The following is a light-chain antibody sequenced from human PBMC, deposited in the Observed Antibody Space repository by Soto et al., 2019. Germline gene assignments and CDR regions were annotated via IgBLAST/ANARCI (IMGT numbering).Light chain of an antibody. CDR3: QQHNNSPPMT. CDR1: QGISSF. CDR2: AAS. Sequence: EMLMTHSPATLSASVGERATLSCRASQGISSFLAWYQQKPGQAPRLLIYAASTRATGVPARFSGSGSGTDFTLTISSLQPEDFAVYYCQQHNNSPPMTFGQGTKVDIK. J-gene: IGKJ1*01. V-gene: IGKV3D-15*01.